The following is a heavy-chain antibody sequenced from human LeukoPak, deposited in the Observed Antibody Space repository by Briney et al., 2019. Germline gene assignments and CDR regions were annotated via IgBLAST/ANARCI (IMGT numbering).Heavy chain of an antibody. CDR3: ARVGTAMVSFDY. CDR2: ISSGGNTI. J-gene: IGHJ4*02. D-gene: IGHD5-18*01. V-gene: IGHV3-48*03. Sequence: GGSLRLSCAASGFTFSSYEMNWVRQAPGKGLEWVSYISSGGNTIYYADSVKGRFTISRDNAKNSLYLQMNSLRAEDTAVYYCARVGTAMVSFDYWGQGTLVTVSS. CDR1: GFTFSSYE.